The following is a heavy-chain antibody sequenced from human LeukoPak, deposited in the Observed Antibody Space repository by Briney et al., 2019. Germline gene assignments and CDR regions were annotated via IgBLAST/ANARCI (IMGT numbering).Heavy chain of an antibody. Sequence: GGSLRLSCAASGFILRPYWMHWVRQAPGKGLVWVSRINSDGSWTSYADSVKGRFTISKDNAKNTVYLQMNSLRAEDTAVYYCVSSYETYWGRGTLVTVSS. D-gene: IGHD3-22*01. CDR2: INSDGSWT. CDR3: VSSYETY. J-gene: IGHJ4*02. CDR1: GFILRPYW. V-gene: IGHV3-74*01.